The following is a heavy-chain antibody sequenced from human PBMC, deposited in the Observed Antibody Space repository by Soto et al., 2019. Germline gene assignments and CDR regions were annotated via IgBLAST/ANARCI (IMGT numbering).Heavy chain of an antibody. J-gene: IGHJ3*01. CDR2: ISGSGVST. CDR1: GFTFSSYA. D-gene: IGHD3-9*01. CDR3: AKDLTYDILTGYRSPDAFDV. Sequence: PGGSLRLSCAASGFTFSSYAMSWVRQAPGKGLEWVSAISGSGVSTYYADSVKGRFTISRDNSKNTLYMQMNSLRAEDTAVYYCAKDLTYDILTGYRSPDAFDVWGQGTMVTVSS. V-gene: IGHV3-23*01.